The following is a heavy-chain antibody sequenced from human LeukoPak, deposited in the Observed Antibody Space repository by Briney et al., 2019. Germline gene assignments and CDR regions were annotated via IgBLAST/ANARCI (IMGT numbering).Heavy chain of an antibody. CDR3: ARAPVKDSSRNTRFDP. CDR2: ISAYNGNT. J-gene: IGHJ5*02. V-gene: IGHV1-18*01. Sequence: ASVTVSCKASGYTFTSYGISWVRQAPGQGLEWMGWISAYNGNTNYAQKLQGRVTMTTDTSTSTAYMELRSLRSDDTAVYYCARAPVKDSSRNTRFDPWGQGTLVTVSS. D-gene: IGHD6-13*01. CDR1: GYTFTSYG.